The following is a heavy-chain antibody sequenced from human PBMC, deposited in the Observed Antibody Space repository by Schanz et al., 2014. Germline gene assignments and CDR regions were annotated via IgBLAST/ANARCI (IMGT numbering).Heavy chain of an antibody. D-gene: IGHD2-15*01. Sequence: VQLLDSGGGLVQPGGSLRLSCAASGFTFSTYAMSWVRQAPGKGLEWVALISNDGSIKYYADSVEGRFTISRDNSENTLYLQMNSLSADDTAVFYCAKGMGYCSGGTCYDYYYYGLDVWGQGTTVTVSS. CDR2: ISNDGSIK. CDR1: GFTFSTYA. V-gene: IGHV3-30-3*01. J-gene: IGHJ6*02. CDR3: AKGMGYCSGGTCYDYYYYGLDV.